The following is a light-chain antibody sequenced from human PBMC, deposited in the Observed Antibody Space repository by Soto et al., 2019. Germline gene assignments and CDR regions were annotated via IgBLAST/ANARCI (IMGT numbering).Light chain of an antibody. CDR2: AAS. Sequence: DIQMTQSPSSLSASVGDRVTLTCRASQSINNCLSWFQQKPGHAPQLLIYAASSLLSGVPSRFSGSGSGTDFILTIDSLQPEDFATYFCHQTYIAPATFGQGTKVGVK. J-gene: IGKJ1*01. CDR1: QSINNC. CDR3: HQTYIAPAT. V-gene: IGKV1-39*01.